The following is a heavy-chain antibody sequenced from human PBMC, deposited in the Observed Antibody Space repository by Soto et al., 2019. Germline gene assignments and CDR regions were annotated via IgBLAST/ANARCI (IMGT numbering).Heavy chain of an antibody. CDR1: GFTFSSYA. Sequence: EVQLVESGGGLVQPGGSLRLSCAASGFTFSSYAMHWVRQAPGKGLEYVSAISSNGGSTYYANSVKGRFTISRDNSKNTLYLQMGSLRAADMAVYYCAREGYCSSTSCYSFDYLGQGTLVTVSS. CDR2: ISSNGGST. CDR3: AREGYCSSTSCYSFDY. D-gene: IGHD2-2*01. V-gene: IGHV3-64*01. J-gene: IGHJ4*02.